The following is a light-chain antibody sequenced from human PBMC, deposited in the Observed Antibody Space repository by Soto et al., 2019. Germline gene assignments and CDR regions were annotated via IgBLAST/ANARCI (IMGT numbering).Light chain of an antibody. J-gene: IGLJ2*01. CDR1: SGSVSTGYY. CDR2: STN. CDR3: VLYMGRGISV. V-gene: IGLV8-61*01. Sequence: QTVVTQEPSLSVSPGGTVTLTCGLSSGSVSTGYYPSWYQQNPGQAPRTLMYSTNTRSSGVPDRFFGSILGNKAALTITGAQADDESDYYCVLYMGRGISVFGGGTKLTVL.